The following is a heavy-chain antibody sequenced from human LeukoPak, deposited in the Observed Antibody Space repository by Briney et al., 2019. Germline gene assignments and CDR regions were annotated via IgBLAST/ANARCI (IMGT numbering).Heavy chain of an antibody. V-gene: IGHV3-30*02. CDR1: GFTFSSYG. CDR3: AKDWGYSYGFFDY. J-gene: IGHJ4*02. D-gene: IGHD5-18*01. Sequence: GGSLRLSCAASGFTFSSYGMHWVRQAPGKGLEWVAFIRYDGSNEYYTDSVKGRFTISRDNSKNTLYLQMNSLRAEDTAVYCCAKDWGYSYGFFDYWGQGTLVTVSS. CDR2: IRYDGSNE.